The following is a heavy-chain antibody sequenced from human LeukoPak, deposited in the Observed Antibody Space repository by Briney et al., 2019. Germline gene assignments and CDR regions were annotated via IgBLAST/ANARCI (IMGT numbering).Heavy chain of an antibody. CDR1: GGSISSYY. Sequence: SETLSLTCTVSGGSISSYYWSWIRQPPGKGLEWIGYIYYSGSTNYNPSLKSRVTISVDTSKNQFSLKLSSVTAADTAVYYCARDKPPLYYYDSSGYSFTPPHYYYYYGMDVWGQGTTVTVSS. CDR2: IYYSGST. V-gene: IGHV4-59*01. J-gene: IGHJ6*02. CDR3: ARDKPPLYYYDSSGYSFTPPHYYYYYGMDV. D-gene: IGHD3-22*01.